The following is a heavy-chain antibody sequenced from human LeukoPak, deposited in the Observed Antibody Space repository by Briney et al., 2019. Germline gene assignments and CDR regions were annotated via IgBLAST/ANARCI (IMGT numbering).Heavy chain of an antibody. V-gene: IGHV1-8*01. J-gene: IGHJ5*02. Sequence: ASVKVSCKASGYTFTSYDINWVRQATEQGLEWMGWMNPNSGNTGYAQKFQGRVTMTRNTSISTAYMELSSLRSEDTAVYYCARRRGITIFGVALNNWFDPWGQGTLVTVSS. CDR3: ARRRGITIFGVALNNWFDP. CDR2: MNPNSGNT. CDR1: GYTFTSYD. D-gene: IGHD3-3*01.